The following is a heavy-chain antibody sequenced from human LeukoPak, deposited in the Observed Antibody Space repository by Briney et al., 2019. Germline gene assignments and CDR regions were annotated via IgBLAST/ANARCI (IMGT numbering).Heavy chain of an antibody. CDR3: ARSYYYDSSGYYPPLGY. Sequence: PSETLSLTCTVSGGSISSGDYYWGCVRQPPGRGLKWIGYIYYSGSTYYNPSLKSRVTISVDTSKIQFSLKLSSVTAADTAVYYCARSYYYDSSGYYPPLGYWGQGTLVTVSS. D-gene: IGHD3-22*01. V-gene: IGHV4-30-4*01. CDR2: IYYSGST. CDR1: GGSISSGDYY. J-gene: IGHJ4*02.